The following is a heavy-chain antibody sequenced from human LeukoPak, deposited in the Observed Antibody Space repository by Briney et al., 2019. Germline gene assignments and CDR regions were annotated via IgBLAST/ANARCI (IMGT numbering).Heavy chain of an antibody. V-gene: IGHV4-38-2*02. CDR3: ARDRGRSGSYYDY. CDR1: GYSISSGYY. J-gene: IGHJ4*02. CDR2: IYHSGST. D-gene: IGHD1-26*01. Sequence: SETLSLTCTVSGYSISSGYYWGWIRQPPGKGLEWIGSIYHSGSTYYNPSLKSRVTISVDTSKNQFSLKLGSVTAADTAVYYCARDRGRSGSYYDYWGQGTLVTVSS.